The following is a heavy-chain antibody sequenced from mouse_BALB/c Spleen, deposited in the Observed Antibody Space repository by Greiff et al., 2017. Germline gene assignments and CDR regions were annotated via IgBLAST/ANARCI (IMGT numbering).Heavy chain of an antibody. Sequence: QVQLQQSGPELVRPGVSVKISCKGSGYTFTDYAMHWVKQSHAKSLEWIGVISTYYGNTNYNQKFKGKATMTVDKSSSTAYMELARLTSEDSAIYYCARRGNGNYVSYAMDYWGQGTSVTVSS. CDR2: ISTYYGNT. D-gene: IGHD2-1*01. CDR1: GYTFTDYA. V-gene: IGHV1-67*01. CDR3: ARRGNGNYVSYAMDY. J-gene: IGHJ4*01.